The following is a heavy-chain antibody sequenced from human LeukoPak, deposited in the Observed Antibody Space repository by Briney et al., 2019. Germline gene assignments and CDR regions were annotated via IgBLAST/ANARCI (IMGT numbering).Heavy chain of an antibody. CDR1: GGSVSNSDFY. CDR2: ISYSGKT. J-gene: IGHJ4*02. D-gene: IGHD3-3*01. V-gene: IGHV4-39*01. CDR3: AMNDFLSGYYAH. Sequence: PSETLSLTCIVSGGSVSNSDFYWGWIRQSPGRGLEWIGNISYSGKTFYNPSLKTRVTMSADTTQNQLSLRLTSVTAADTAVYFCAMNDFLSGYYAHWGQGILVTVSS.